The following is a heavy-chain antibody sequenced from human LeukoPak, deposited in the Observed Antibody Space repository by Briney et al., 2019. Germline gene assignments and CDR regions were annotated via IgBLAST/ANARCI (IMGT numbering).Heavy chain of an antibody. J-gene: IGHJ4*02. D-gene: IGHD3-22*01. V-gene: IGHV3-33*08. CDR2: IWYDGSNK. Sequence: GGSLRLSCAASGFTFSDYYMSWIRQAPGKGLEWVAVIWYDGSNKYYADSVKGRFTISRDNSKNTLYLQMNSLRAEDTAVYYCARDVSGYYYESRGFDYWGQGTLVTVSS. CDR1: GFTFSDYY. CDR3: ARDVSGYYYESRGFDY.